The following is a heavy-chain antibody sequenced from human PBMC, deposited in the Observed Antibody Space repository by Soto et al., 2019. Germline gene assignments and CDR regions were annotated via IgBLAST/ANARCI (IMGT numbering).Heavy chain of an antibody. CDR3: ARMGPDCSDGSCYCEDASDT. CDR1: GFSLSTSGVG. V-gene: IGHV2-5*02. D-gene: IGHD2-15*01. CDR2: IYWDDDK. Sequence: QITLKESGPTLVKPTQTLTLTCTFSGFSLSTSGVGVGWIRQPPGKALEWLALIYWDDDKRYSPSLKSRLTSTKANAKNHAVITKTNMDDVATATYYCARMGPDCSDGSCYCEDASDTWGQGTMVTVSS. J-gene: IGHJ3*02.